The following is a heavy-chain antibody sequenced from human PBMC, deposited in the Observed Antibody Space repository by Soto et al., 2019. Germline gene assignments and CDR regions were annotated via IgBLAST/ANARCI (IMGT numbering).Heavy chain of an antibody. D-gene: IGHD3-22*01. CDR1: GFTFSSYA. J-gene: IGHJ6*02. CDR3: ARDGNYYDSSGHEAPRATSYYYGMDV. CDR2: ISYDGSNK. Sequence: PGGSLRLSCAASGFTFSSYAMHWGRQAPGKGLECVAVISYDGSNKYYAESVKGRFTISRDNSKNTLYLQMNSLRGEDTGVSYCARDGNYYDSSGHEAPRATSYYYGMDVWGQGTTVTVSS. V-gene: IGHV3-30-3*01.